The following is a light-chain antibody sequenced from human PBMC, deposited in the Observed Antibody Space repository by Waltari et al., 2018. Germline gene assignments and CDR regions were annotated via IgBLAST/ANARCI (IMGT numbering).Light chain of an antibody. CDR1: ESVSKF. CDR2: DVS. V-gene: IGKV3-11*01. CDR3: QQRRNWHLT. Sequence: VLLTQSPATLSLSPGQTATISCRASESVSKFLAWYQQKPGQRPILLMYDVSTRAPGIPARFSGSGFGTDFTLTISSLEPDDFAVYYCQQRRNWHLTFGGGTRVE. J-gene: IGKJ4*01.